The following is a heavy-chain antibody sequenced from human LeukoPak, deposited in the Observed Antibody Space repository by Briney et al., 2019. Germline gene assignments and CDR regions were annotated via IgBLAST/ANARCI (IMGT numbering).Heavy chain of an antibody. V-gene: IGHV1-8*01. CDR2: MNPNSGNT. D-gene: IGHD6-13*01. J-gene: IGHJ5*02. Sequence: DSVKVSCKASGYTFTSNDINWVRQATGQGLEWMGWMNPNSGNTGYAQKFQGRVTMTRNTSISTAYMELSSLRSEDTAVYYCARGQSSSWYRWFDPWGQGTLVTVSS. CDR1: GYTFTSND. CDR3: ARGQSSSWYRWFDP.